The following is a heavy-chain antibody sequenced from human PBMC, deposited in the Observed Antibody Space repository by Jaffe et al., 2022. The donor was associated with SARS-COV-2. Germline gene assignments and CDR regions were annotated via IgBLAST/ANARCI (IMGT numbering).Heavy chain of an antibody. Sequence: EVQLLDSGGGLVQPGGSLRLSCAASGFTFSSHGMSWVRQAPGKGLERVSGISGSGGSTYYADSVKGRFTISRDNSKNTLYLQMNTLRVEDTAVYYCARGFLEELLFDYWGQGTLVTVSS. D-gene: IGHD1-26*01. CDR3: ARGFLEELLFDY. V-gene: IGHV3-23*01. J-gene: IGHJ4*02. CDR2: ISGSGGST. CDR1: GFTFSSHG.